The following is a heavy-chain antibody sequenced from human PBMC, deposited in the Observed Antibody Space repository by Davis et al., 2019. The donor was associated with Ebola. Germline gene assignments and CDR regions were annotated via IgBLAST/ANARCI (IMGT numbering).Heavy chain of an antibody. CDR2: IYSGGNT. D-gene: IGHD3-3*01. Sequence: SLKISCTASGFAVSGNYMSLVRHAPGKGLEWGSVIYSGGNTYYVDSVKGRFTISRDNSKNTVYLQMNGLRAEDTAVYFCARDQVTIFGPSWYFNLWGRGTLVTVSS. V-gene: IGHV3-53*01. J-gene: IGHJ2*01. CDR3: ARDQVTIFGPSWYFNL. CDR1: GFAVSGNY.